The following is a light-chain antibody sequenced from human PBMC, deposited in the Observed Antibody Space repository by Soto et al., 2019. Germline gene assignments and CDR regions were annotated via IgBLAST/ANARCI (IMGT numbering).Light chain of an antibody. CDR2: GAS. CDR3: QQTSAFPRT. CDR1: RDISNS. J-gene: IGKJ1*01. Sequence: DIQMPQSPSSVSASVGDRLTITCRASRDISNSLAWYQQTPGKAPKLLLRGASSLHRGVPSRFSGGGAGTEFTLTISSLQPEDFPTYYWQQTSAFPRTFGQGTKV. V-gene: IGKV1-12*01.